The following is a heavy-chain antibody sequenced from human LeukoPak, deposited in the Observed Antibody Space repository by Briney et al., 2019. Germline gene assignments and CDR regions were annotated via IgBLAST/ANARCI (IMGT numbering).Heavy chain of an antibody. Sequence: GGSLRLSCAASGFTFSSYDMSWVRQAPGKGLEWASVISGSGGIIYYADSVRGRFTIARDNSKNTLYLQMNSLRSDDTAVYYCASLYNPGSVSYDYWGQGTLVT. CDR3: ASLYNPGSVSYDY. V-gene: IGHV3-23*01. CDR2: ISGSGGII. J-gene: IGHJ4*02. D-gene: IGHD3-10*01. CDR1: GFTFSSYD.